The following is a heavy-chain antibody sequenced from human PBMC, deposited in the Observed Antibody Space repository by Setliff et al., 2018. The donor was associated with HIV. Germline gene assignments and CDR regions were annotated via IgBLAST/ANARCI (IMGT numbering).Heavy chain of an antibody. V-gene: IGHV4-61*05. D-gene: IGHD3-3*01. J-gene: IGHJ6*03. CDR3: ARHVPDYDFWSGSPAHYYYYYMDV. Sequence: SETLSLTCTVSGGSISIISYYWSWIRQPPGKGLEWIGYIHYSGSSNYNPSLKSRVTISVDTSKNLFSLRVTSVTAADTAIYYCARHVPDYDFWSGSPAHYYYYYMDVWGKGTTVTVSS. CDR1: GGSISIISYY. CDR2: IHYSGSS.